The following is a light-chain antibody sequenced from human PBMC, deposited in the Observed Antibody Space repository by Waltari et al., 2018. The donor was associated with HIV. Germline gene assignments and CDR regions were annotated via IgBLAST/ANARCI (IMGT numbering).Light chain of an antibody. CDR3: QQSYSAPPT. CDR1: QRISSY. V-gene: IGKV1-39*01. J-gene: IGKJ2*01. Sequence: DIQMTQSPSSLSASVGDRVTITCRASQRISSYLNWYQQKPGKAPNLLISAAFNLQSGVPSRFSGGRSETDFTLTIDSLQPEDFATYYCQQSYSAPPTFGQGTKLEIK. CDR2: AAF.